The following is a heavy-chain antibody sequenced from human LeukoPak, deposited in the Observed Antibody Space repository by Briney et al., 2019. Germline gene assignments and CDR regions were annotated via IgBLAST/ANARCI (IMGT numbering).Heavy chain of an antibody. J-gene: IGHJ4*02. D-gene: IGHD2-2*01. CDR1: GGSISSSSYY. Sequence: NPSETLSLTCTVSGGSISSSSYYWGWIRQPPGKGLEWIGSIYYSGSTYYNPSLKSRVTISVDTSKNQFSLKLSSVNAADTAVYYCARSYLVVPETDYWGQGTLVTVSS. CDR2: IYYSGST. CDR3: ARSYLVVPETDY. V-gene: IGHV4-39*01.